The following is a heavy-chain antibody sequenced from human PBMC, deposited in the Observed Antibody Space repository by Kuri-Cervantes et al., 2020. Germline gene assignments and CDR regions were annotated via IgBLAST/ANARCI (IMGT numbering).Heavy chain of an antibody. CDR3: ARDGYDSSGYYFEF. CDR2: SNTVNGNT. CDR1: GYTFTTYA. V-gene: IGHV1-3*02. D-gene: IGHD3-22*01. J-gene: IGHJ4*02. Sequence: ASVKVSCKASGYTFTTYAVHWVRQAPGQRLGWMGWSNTVNGNTKYAQEFQGRVTITRDTSARIVYMELSSLRSEDTAVFYCARDGYDSSGYYFEFWGQGTLVTVSS.